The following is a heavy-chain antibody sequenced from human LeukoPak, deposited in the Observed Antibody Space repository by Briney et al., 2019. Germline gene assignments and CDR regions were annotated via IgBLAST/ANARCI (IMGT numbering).Heavy chain of an antibody. CDR2: IKQDGSEK. CDR3: ARRPGTFDI. CDR1: GFTFTSYW. Sequence: GGSLRLSCAATGFTFTSYWTTWVRQAPGKGLEWVANIKQDGSEKYYVDSVKGRFTISRDNAKNSLCLQMNSLRAEDTAVYYCARRPGTFDIWGQGTMVTVSS. J-gene: IGHJ3*02. V-gene: IGHV3-7*05.